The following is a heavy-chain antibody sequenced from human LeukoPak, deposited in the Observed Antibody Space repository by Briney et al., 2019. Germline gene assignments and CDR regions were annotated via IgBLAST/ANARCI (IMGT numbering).Heavy chain of an antibody. Sequence: GGPLILSCAASGFTFSDYYMSWIRQAPGKGLEWVSYISSSSSYTNYAYSVKGRFTIARDNAKNSLYLQMNSLRAEDTAVYYCARLLRAAAIPALDYWGQGTLVTVSS. CDR2: ISSSSSYT. CDR1: GFTFSDYY. V-gene: IGHV3-11*03. J-gene: IGHJ4*02. D-gene: IGHD2-2*01. CDR3: ARLLRAAAIPALDY.